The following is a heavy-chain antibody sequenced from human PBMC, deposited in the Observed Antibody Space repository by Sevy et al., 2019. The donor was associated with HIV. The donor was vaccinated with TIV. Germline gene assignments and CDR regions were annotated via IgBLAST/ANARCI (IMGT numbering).Heavy chain of an antibody. CDR1: GGSISSHSYY. D-gene: IGHD6-19*01. Sequence: SETLSLTCSVSGGSISSHSYYWTWIRQHPGKGLEWIGYIHYSRRTYYYPSLKSRVTISLDTSKNHFSLSLRSVTAADTAVYYCARDHGYSNGWFPYYYYYGMDVWGPGTTVTVSS. V-gene: IGHV4-31*03. CDR2: IHYSRRT. CDR3: ARDHGYSNGWFPYYYYYGMDV. J-gene: IGHJ6*02.